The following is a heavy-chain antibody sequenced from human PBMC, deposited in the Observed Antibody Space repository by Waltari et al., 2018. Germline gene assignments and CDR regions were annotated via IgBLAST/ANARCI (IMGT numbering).Heavy chain of an antibody. CDR3: ARDGVLTTAIYRWLDS. CDR1: GYTFSDYD. CDR2: INPHNGKT. J-gene: IGHJ5*01. Sequence: QVQLVQSGAEVKEPGASVEVSCKTSGYTFSDYDINWVRQALGQWLVWVGSINPHNGKTCCAHKFEGRLTMTMNTSMSTAYMELLSLRSDDTAVYYCARDGVLTTAIYRWLDSWGRGTLVTVSS. D-gene: IGHD1-1*01. V-gene: IGHV1-8*01.